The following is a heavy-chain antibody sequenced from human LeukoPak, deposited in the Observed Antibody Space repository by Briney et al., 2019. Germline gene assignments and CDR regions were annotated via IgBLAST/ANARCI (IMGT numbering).Heavy chain of an antibody. CDR1: GGSFSGYY. D-gene: IGHD3-10*01. CDR2: INHSGST. Sequence: SETLSLTCAVYGGSFSGYYWSWIRQPPGKGLEWIGEINHSGSTNYNPSLKSRVTISIDTSKNQFSLKLSSVTAADTAVYYCASIPTYYYGSGSYGPDYWGQGTLVTVFS. V-gene: IGHV4-34*01. CDR3: ASIPTYYYGSGSYGPDY. J-gene: IGHJ4*02.